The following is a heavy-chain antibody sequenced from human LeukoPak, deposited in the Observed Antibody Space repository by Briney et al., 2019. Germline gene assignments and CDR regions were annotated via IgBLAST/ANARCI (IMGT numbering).Heavy chain of an antibody. CDR3: ARDKGNYYDSSGCYGAFDI. Sequence: ASVKVSCKASGGTFSSYAISWVRQAPGQGLEWMGGIIPIFGTANYAQKFQGRVTITADESTSTAYMELSSLRSEDTAVYYCARDKGNYYDSSGCYGAFDIWGQGTMVTVSS. CDR2: IIPIFGTA. V-gene: IGHV1-69*01. J-gene: IGHJ3*02. CDR1: GGTFSSYA. D-gene: IGHD3-22*01.